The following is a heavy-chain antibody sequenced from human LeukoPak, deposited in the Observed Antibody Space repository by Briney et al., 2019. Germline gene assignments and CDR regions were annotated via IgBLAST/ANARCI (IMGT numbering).Heavy chain of an antibody. CDR2: VSGSGTST. CDR1: GFTFSSYA. J-gene: IGHJ6*02. CDR3: AKGYGMDV. Sequence: QTGGSLRLSCAASGFTFSSYAINWVRQAPGKGLEWVSGVSGSGTSTWYADSVKGRFTISRDNSKNMLYLQMNSLRAEDTTLYYCAKGYGMDVWGQGTTVTVSS. V-gene: IGHV3-23*01.